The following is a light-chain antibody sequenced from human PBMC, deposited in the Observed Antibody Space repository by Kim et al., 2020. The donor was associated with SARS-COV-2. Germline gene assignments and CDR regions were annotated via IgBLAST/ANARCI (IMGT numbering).Light chain of an antibody. CDR3: QSYNRDNVI. V-gene: IGLV6-57*03. CDR1: GGSFDVNY. CDR2: EDD. Sequence: GKTVTFSCTRSGGSFDVNYVQWYQQRPGGVPTTVIYEDDQRPSGVSDRFSGSIDNSSNSASLTISGLRTEDDADYYCQSYNRDNVIFGGGTQLTVL. J-gene: IGLJ2*01.